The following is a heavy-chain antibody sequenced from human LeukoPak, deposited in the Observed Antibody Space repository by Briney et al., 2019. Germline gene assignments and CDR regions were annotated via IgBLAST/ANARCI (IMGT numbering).Heavy chain of an antibody. CDR2: INPNSGGT. CDR1: GYTFTGYY. Sequence: ASVKVSCKASGYTFTGYYMHWVRQAPGRGLEWMGWINPNSGGTNYAQKFQGRVTMTRDTSISTAHMELSRLRSDDTAVYYCARDSSSSGGAFDYWGQGTLVTVSS. CDR3: ARDSSSSGGAFDY. V-gene: IGHV1-2*02. J-gene: IGHJ4*02. D-gene: IGHD6-6*01.